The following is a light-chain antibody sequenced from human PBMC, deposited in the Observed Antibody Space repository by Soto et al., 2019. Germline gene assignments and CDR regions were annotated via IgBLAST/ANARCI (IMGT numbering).Light chain of an antibody. J-gene: IGLJ2*01. CDR3: AAWDNSLTGHLV. CDR2: SND. CDR1: TSTIGSHS. Sequence: QSVLTQPPSASGAPGQSVTISCSGSTSTIGSHSVNWYRHLPGTAPKVVMFSNDERPSGVPDRISGSKSGTSASLTISGLQSEDEADYYCAAWDNSLTGHLVFGGGTQLTVL. V-gene: IGLV1-44*01.